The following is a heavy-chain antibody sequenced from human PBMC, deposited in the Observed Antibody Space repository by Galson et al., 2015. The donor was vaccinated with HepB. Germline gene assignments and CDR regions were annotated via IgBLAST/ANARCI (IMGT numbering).Heavy chain of an antibody. CDR1: GESFSGFY. CDR3: ARGRGLRLLDY. V-gene: IGHV4-34*01. D-gene: IGHD3-16*01. Sequence: SETLSLTCAAHGESFSGFYWTWIRQPPGKGLEWIGEVTHSGTTNFKPSLKSRVTISVDTSKNQFSLNLKSVTAADTAFYYCARGRGLRLLDYWGQGTL. CDR2: VTHSGTT. J-gene: IGHJ4*02.